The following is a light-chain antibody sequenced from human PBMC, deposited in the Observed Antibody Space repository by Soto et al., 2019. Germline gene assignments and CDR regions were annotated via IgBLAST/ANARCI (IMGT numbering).Light chain of an antibody. Sequence: QSALTQPASVSASPGQSITISCTGTSSDVGGYKFVSWYQHHPGKAPKLMIYEVNNRPSGVSNRFSGSKFGNTASLTISGLQPEDEADYYCLSYTSANTRVFGGGTKLTVL. CDR1: SSDVGGYKF. J-gene: IGLJ3*02. CDR2: EVN. V-gene: IGLV2-14*01. CDR3: LSYTSANTRV.